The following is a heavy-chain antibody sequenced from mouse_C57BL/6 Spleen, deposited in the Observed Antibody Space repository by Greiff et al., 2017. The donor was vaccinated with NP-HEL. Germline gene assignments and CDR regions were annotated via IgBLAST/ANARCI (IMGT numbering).Heavy chain of an antibody. J-gene: IGHJ2*01. CDR1: GYTFTSYT. CDR2: INPSSGYT. V-gene: IGHV1-4*01. CDR3: ARKGAGYSFDY. Sequence: VQLQQSGAELARPGASVKMSCKASGYTFTSYTMHWVKQRPRQGLEWIGYINPSSGYTKYNQKFKDKATLTADKSSSTAYMQLSSLTSEDSAVYYCARKGAGYSFDYWGQGATLTVSS. D-gene: IGHD2-2*01.